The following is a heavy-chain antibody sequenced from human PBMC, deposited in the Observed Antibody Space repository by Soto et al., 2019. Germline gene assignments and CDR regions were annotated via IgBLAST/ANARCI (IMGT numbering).Heavy chain of an antibody. V-gene: IGHV3-23*01. Sequence: GGSLRLSCAASGFTFSSYAMSWVRQAPGKGLGWVSAISGSGGSTYYADSVKGRFTISRDNSKNTLYLQMNSLRAEDTAVYYCAKGRSERYGSGSYYNPSSPFDYWGQGTLVTVSS. CDR1: GFTFSSYA. CDR2: ISGSGGST. J-gene: IGHJ4*02. D-gene: IGHD3-10*01. CDR3: AKGRSERYGSGSYYNPSSPFDY.